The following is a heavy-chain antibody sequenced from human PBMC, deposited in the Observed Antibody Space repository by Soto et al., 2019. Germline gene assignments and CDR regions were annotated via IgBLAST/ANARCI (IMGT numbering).Heavy chain of an antibody. D-gene: IGHD3-22*01. CDR1: GGTFSSYS. J-gene: IGHJ6*02. CDR2: IIPIFGTA. Sequence: SVKVSCKASGGTFSSYSISWVRQAPGQGLEWMGGIIPIFGTANYAQKFQGRVTITADKSTSTAYMEPSSLRSEDTAVYYCARAHYDSSGYYPYYYGMDVWGQGTTVTVSS. CDR3: ARAHYDSSGYYPYYYGMDV. V-gene: IGHV1-69*06.